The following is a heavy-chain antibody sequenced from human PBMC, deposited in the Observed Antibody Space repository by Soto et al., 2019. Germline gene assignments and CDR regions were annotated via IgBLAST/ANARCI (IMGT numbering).Heavy chain of an antibody. CDR2: ISSSSSTI. J-gene: IGHJ4*02. V-gene: IGHV3-48*02. D-gene: IGHD3-3*01. CDR1: GFTFSSYS. Sequence: PGGSLRLSCAASGFTFSSYSMNWVRQAPGKGLEWVSYISSSSSTIYYADSVKGRFTISRDNAKNSLYLQMNSLRDEDTAVYYCARRITIFGVVIIKAHYFDYWGQGTLATVSS. CDR3: ARRITIFGVVIIKAHYFDY.